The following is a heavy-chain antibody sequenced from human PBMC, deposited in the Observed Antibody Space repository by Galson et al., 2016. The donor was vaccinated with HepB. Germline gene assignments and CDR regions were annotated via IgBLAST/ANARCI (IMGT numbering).Heavy chain of an antibody. V-gene: IGHV3-30*09. D-gene: IGHD3-10*01. Sequence: SLRLSCAASGFTFSSYALHWVRQAPGKGLEWVAVISDDGSSEYYADSVKGRFAISRDNSKKTLYLQMNSLRAEDTALYYCAGDFGVRSTIKVDYWGQGTLVTVSS. CDR2: ISDDGSSE. CDR1: GFTFSSYA. CDR3: AGDFGVRSTIKVDY. J-gene: IGHJ4*02.